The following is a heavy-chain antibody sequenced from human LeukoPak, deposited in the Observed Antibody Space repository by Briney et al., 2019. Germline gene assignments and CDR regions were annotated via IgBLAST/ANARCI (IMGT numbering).Heavy chain of an antibody. Sequence: SETLSLTCTVSGGSISSSYWSWIRQPPGKGLEWIGDIYYGGSTNYNPSLKSRVTISVDTSKNQFSLKLSSVTAADTAVYYCARSITAAPHYYGMDVWGQGTTVTVSS. CDR3: ARSITAAPHYYGMDV. J-gene: IGHJ6*02. CDR1: GGSISSSY. V-gene: IGHV4-59*01. D-gene: IGHD6-13*01. CDR2: IYYGGST.